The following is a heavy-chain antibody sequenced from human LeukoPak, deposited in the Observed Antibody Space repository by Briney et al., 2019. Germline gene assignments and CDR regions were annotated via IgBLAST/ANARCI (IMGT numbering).Heavy chain of an antibody. Sequence: QPGGSLRLSCAASGFIFDTYAMTWVRQAPGKGLEWVSTIHHGGGGTFYADSVKGRFAISKDYSENTVYLQMNSLGAEDTAIYYCGRVLRYFEAVDFWGQGVLVTVSS. J-gene: IGHJ4*02. CDR3: GRVLRYFEAVDF. D-gene: IGHD3-9*01. CDR2: IHHGGGGT. V-gene: IGHV3-23*01. CDR1: GFIFDTYA.